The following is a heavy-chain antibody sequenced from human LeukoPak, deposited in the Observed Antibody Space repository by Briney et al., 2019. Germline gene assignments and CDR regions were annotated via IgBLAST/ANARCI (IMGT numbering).Heavy chain of an antibody. Sequence: PSETLSLTCTVSGGSISSYYWSWIRQPAGKVLEWMGRIYTSGSTNYNPSLKSRVTMSVDTSKNQFSLKPSSVTAADTAVYYCARAPPGGYSGSYYFDYWGQGTLVTVSS. V-gene: IGHV4-4*07. D-gene: IGHD1-26*01. CDR1: GGSISSYY. CDR2: IYTSGST. J-gene: IGHJ4*02. CDR3: ARAPPGGYSGSYYFDY.